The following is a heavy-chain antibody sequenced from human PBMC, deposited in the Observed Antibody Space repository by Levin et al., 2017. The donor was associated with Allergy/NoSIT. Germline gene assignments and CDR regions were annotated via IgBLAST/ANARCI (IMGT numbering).Heavy chain of an antibody. J-gene: IGHJ4*02. CDR2: ISGSGGYT. D-gene: IGHD5-12*01. V-gene: IGHV3-23*01. CDR1: GFTFSSYA. Sequence: LGESLKISCAASGFTFSSYAMSWVRQAPGKGLAWVSAISGSGGYTYYADSVKGRFTISRDNSKNTLYLQMNSLRAEDTAVYYCARDDSGYDSWGGPFDYWGQGALVTVSS. CDR3: ARDDSGYDSWGGPFDY.